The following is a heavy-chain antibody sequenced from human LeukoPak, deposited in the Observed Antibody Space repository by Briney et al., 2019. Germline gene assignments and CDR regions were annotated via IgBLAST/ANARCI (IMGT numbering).Heavy chain of an antibody. V-gene: IGHV1-8*01. CDR1: GYTFTSYD. CDR3: ARVAVARLFDY. CDR2: MNPNSGNT. D-gene: IGHD6-19*01. J-gene: IGHJ4*02. Sequence: ASVKVSCKASGYTFTSYDINWVRQATGQGLEWMGWMNPNSGNTGYAQKFQGRVTMTRDTSISTAYMELSRLRSDDTAVYYCARVAVARLFDYWGQGTLVTVSS.